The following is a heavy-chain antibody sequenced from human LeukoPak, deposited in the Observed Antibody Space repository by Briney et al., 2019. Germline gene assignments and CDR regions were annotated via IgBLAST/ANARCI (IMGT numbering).Heavy chain of an antibody. CDR3: AKDESKEVGAVTR. V-gene: IGHV3-30*18. CDR2: ISYDGSNK. CDR1: GFTFSSYG. J-gene: IGHJ4*02. Sequence: GGSLRLSCAASGFTFSSYGMHWVRQAPGKGLEWVAVISYDGSNKYYADSVKGRFTISRDNSENTLYLQMNSLRAEDTAVYYCAKDESKEVGAVTRWGQGTLVTVSS. D-gene: IGHD1-26*01.